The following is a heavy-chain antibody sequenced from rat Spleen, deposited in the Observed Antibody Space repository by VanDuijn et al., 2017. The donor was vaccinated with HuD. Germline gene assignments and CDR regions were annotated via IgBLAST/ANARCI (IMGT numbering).Heavy chain of an antibody. V-gene: IGHV5-31*01. CDR3: TTENYWFAY. CDR2: ISNTGGTT. CDR1: GFTFKNYW. D-gene: IGHD1-10*01. J-gene: IGHJ3*01. Sequence: EVQLVESGGGLVQPGRSLKLSCEASGFTFKNYWMTWIRQAPGKGLEWTASISNTGGTTNYPDSVKGRFTISRDNAKTTLYLQMNSLRSEDTATYYCTTENYWFAYWGQGTLVTVSS.